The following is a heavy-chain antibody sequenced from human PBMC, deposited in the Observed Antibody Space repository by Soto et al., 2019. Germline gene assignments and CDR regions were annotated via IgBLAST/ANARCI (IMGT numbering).Heavy chain of an antibody. Sequence: QVQLQESGPGLVKPSGTLSLTCAVSSGSISSSNWWSWVRQPPGKGLEWIGEIYHSGSTNYNPSLKSRVTISVDKSKNQFSLKLSSVTAADTAVYYCARLYSSSSISRAFDIWGQGTMVTVSS. CDR2: IYHSGST. CDR3: ARLYSSSSISRAFDI. D-gene: IGHD6-6*01. CDR1: SGSISSSNW. V-gene: IGHV4-4*02. J-gene: IGHJ3*02.